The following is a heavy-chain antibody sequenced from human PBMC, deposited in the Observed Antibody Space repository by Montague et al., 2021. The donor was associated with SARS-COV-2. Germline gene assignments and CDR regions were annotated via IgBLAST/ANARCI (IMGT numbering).Heavy chain of an antibody. J-gene: IGHJ3*02. CDR1: GGSISSYY. CDR3: ARDQAFKNYFNGPFDI. CDR2: IYYSGTT. D-gene: IGHD3-10*01. Sequence: SETLSLTCTVSGGSISSYYWNWIRETPGKGLEWIGYIYYSGTTNYNPSLKSRVTISLDTPKNQFSLNLNSVTAADTAIYYCARDQAFKNYFNGPFDIWGQGRMVTVSS. V-gene: IGHV4-59*01.